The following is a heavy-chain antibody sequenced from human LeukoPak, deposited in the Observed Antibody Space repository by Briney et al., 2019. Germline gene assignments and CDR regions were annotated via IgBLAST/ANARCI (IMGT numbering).Heavy chain of an antibody. D-gene: IGHD1-26*01. V-gene: IGHV3-15*01. J-gene: IGHJ4*02. CDR2: IKSKTDGGTT. CDR1: GFXFNNAW. CDR3: CTGVVGGTTD. Sequence: PGGSLRLSCGASGFXFNNAWMTWVRQAPGKGLEWVGRIKSKTDGGTTDYAAPVKGRFSISRDDSKNTLYLQMNSLKTEDTAVYYCCTGVVGGTTDWGQGILVTVSS.